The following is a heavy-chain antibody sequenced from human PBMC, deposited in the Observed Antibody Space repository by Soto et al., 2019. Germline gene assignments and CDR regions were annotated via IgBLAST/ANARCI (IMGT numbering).Heavy chain of an antibody. Sequence: ASVKVSCKASGGTFSSYAISWVRQAPGQGLEWMGGIIPIFGTANYAQNFPGRVTVTADESTCSAYMELSSLRSEDTAVYYCARDQGAAGRLLLWFGERRFDTPYYYGMDVLGQGTTVTVSS. CDR3: ARDQGAAGRLLLWFGERRFDTPYYYGMDV. CDR1: GGTFSSYA. CDR2: IIPIFGTA. D-gene: IGHD3-10*01. V-gene: IGHV1-69*13. J-gene: IGHJ6*02.